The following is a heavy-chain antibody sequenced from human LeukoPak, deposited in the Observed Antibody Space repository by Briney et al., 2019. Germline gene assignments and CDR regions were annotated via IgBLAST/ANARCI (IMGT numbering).Heavy chain of an antibody. CDR3: ARRRYSGSSQHFDY. Sequence: PGGSLRLSCAASGFTFSSSWMSWVRQAPGKGLEWVANIKQDGSEKYYVDSVKGRFTISRDNAKNSLFLQMSSLRAEDTAVYYCARRRYSGSSQHFDYWGQGTLVTVSS. CDR1: GFTFSSSW. D-gene: IGHD1-26*01. V-gene: IGHV3-7*01. J-gene: IGHJ4*02. CDR2: IKQDGSEK.